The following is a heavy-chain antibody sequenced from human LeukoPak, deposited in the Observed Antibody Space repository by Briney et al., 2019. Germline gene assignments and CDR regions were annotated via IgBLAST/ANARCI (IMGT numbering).Heavy chain of an antibody. J-gene: IGHJ4*02. V-gene: IGHV3-30*18. D-gene: IGHD5-24*01. Sequence: GGSLRLSCAASGFTFSSYGMHWVRQAPGKGLEWVAVMSYDGSNKYYADSVKGRFTISRDNSKNTLYLQMNSLRAEDTAVYYCANLHVATIRWGQGTLVTVSS. CDR2: MSYDGSNK. CDR3: ANLHVATIR. CDR1: GFTFSSYG.